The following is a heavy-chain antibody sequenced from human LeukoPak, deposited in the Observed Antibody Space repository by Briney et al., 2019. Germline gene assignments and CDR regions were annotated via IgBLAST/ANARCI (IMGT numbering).Heavy chain of an antibody. Sequence: GGSLRLSCAASGFTFSSYSMNWVRQAPGKGLEWVSSISSSSSYIYYADSVKGRFTISRDNAKNSLYLQMNSLRAEDTAVYYCATDPATVGITTRDFWGQGTLVTVSS. D-gene: IGHD1-26*01. V-gene: IGHV3-21*04. CDR1: GFTFSSYS. J-gene: IGHJ4*02. CDR2: ISSSSSYI. CDR3: ATDPATVGITTRDF.